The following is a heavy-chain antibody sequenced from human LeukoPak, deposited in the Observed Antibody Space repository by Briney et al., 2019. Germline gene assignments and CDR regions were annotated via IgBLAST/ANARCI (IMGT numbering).Heavy chain of an antibody. Sequence: GGSLRLSCAVSGFTFSDYNMNWVRQPPGKGLEWISYISTGGDTIYYADSVRGRFTISSDNAKKSLYLQMNSLRAEDTAVYYCARGPPLFAPWGQGTLVTVSS. CDR1: GFTFSDYN. CDR2: ISTGGDTI. J-gene: IGHJ5*02. CDR3: ARGPPLFAP. V-gene: IGHV3-48*01.